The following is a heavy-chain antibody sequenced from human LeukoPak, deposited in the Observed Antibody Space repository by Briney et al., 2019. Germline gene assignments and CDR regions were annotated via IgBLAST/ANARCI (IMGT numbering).Heavy chain of an antibody. Sequence: SETLSLTCTVSGGSFSTYYWSWIRQPAGMGLEWIGRIYTSGSTNYNPSLKSRVTMSVDTSKNQFSLRLSSVTAADTAVYYCARDRYVSEWFDPWGQGTLVTVSS. D-gene: IGHD5-12*01. CDR1: GGSFSTYY. J-gene: IGHJ5*02. CDR2: IYTSGST. CDR3: ARDRYVSEWFDP. V-gene: IGHV4-4*07.